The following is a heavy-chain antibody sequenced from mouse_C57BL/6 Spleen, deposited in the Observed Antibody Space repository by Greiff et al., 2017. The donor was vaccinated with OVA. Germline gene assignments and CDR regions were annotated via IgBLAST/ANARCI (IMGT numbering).Heavy chain of an antibody. CDR2: ISSGGSYT. V-gene: IGHV5-6*01. CDR3: ARQGYGSSPLYYFDD. D-gene: IGHD1-1*01. J-gene: IGHJ2*01. CDR1: GFTFSSYG. Sequence: EVMLVESGGDLVKPGGSLKLSCAASGFTFSSYGMSWVRPTPDKRLEWVATISSGGSYTYYPDSVKGRFTISRDNAKNTLYLQMSSLKSEDTAMYYCARQGYGSSPLYYFDDWGQGTTLTVSS.